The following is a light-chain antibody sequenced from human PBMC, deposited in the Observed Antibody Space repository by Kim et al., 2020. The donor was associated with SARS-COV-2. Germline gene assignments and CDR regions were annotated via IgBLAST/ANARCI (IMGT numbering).Light chain of an antibody. CDR3: QQYSFWPRT. J-gene: IGKJ3*01. Sequence: VSPGERASLSCRASQSLGTNLAWYQQKPGQAPRLLIYRASTRATDTPARFSGSGSGTEFTLTISSLQSEDFALYYCQQYSFWPRTFGPGTKVDIK. CDR2: RAS. CDR1: QSLGTN. V-gene: IGKV3-15*01.